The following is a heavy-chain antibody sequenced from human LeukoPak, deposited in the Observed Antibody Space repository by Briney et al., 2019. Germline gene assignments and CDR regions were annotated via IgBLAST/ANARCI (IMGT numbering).Heavy chain of an antibody. D-gene: IGHD3-22*01. V-gene: IGHV4-59*01. Sequence: PSETLSLTCTVSGGSISSYYWSAIRQPPGKGLEWIGYIYDGGSTNHNPSLKSRVTISVDTSKNQFSLKLTSVTAADTAVYYCARSRTYYYDSSGYQIDYWGQGTLVTVSS. CDR2: IYDGGST. CDR3: ARSRTYYYDSSGYQIDY. J-gene: IGHJ4*02. CDR1: GGSISSYY.